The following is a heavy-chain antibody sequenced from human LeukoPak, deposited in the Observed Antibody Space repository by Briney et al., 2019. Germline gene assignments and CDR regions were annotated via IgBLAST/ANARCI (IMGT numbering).Heavy chain of an antibody. CDR2: INPNSGGT. D-gene: IGHD3-10*01. J-gene: IGHJ4*02. CDR1: GYTFTGYY. CDR3: ARIGYYGSAPDY. Sequence: ASVKVSCKASGYTFTGYYMHWVRQAPGQGLEWMGWINPNSGGTNYAQKFQGRVTMTRDTSISTAYMELSRLRSDGTAVYYCARIGYYGSAPDYWGQGTLVTVSS. V-gene: IGHV1-2*02.